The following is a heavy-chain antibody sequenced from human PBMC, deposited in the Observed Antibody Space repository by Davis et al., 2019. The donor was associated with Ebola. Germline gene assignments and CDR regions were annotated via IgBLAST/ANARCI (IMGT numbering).Heavy chain of an antibody. J-gene: IGHJ4*02. V-gene: IGHV4-4*02. CDR3: ARRYCSGGSCYYGY. CDR1: GGSISSSNW. D-gene: IGHD2-15*01. CDR2: IYHSGST. Sequence: MPSETLSLTCAVSGGSISSSNWWSWVRQPPGKGLEWIGEIYHSGSTNYNPSLKSRVTISVDKSKNQFSLKLSSVTAADTAVYYCARRYCSGGSCYYGYWGQGTLVTVSS.